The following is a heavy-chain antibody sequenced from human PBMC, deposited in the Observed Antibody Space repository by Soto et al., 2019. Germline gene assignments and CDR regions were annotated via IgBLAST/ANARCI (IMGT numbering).Heavy chain of an antibody. J-gene: IGHJ4*02. Sequence: EVQLLDSGGGLAQPGGSLRVSCAASGFIFNNYAMNWVRQAPGAGLQWVAGISAGGVSTYYADSVKGRFIISRDSSKNTLFLQMNSPRAGHTAGYCVAKVPLRPYPVDYWGRGTLVTV. CDR1: GFIFNNYA. CDR3: AKVPLRPYPVDY. D-gene: IGHD4-17*01. CDR2: ISAGGVST. V-gene: IGHV3-23*01.